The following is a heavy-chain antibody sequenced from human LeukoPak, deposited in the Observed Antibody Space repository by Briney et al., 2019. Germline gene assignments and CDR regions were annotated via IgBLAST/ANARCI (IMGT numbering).Heavy chain of an antibody. V-gene: IGHV3-7*01. Sequence: GGSLRLSCAASGFTVSSNYMSWVRQAPGTGLEWVANIKQDGSEKYYVDSVKGRFTISRDNAKNSLYLQMNSLRVEDTAVYYCARKTGDCWGQGTLVIVSS. CDR1: GFTVSSNY. CDR3: ARKTGDC. D-gene: IGHD1-14*01. CDR2: IKQDGSEK. J-gene: IGHJ4*02.